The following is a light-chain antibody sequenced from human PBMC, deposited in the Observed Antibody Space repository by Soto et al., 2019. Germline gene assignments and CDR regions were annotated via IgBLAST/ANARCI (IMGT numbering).Light chain of an antibody. CDR1: QSVSSN. CDR2: GAF. J-gene: IGKJ1*01. CDR3: QQYNDWPLT. V-gene: IGKV3-15*01. Sequence: EILMTQSPVTLSVSPGERATLSCRASQSVSSNLAWYQQKPGQAPSLFIYGAFTRATGIPARFSGTGSGTEFTLTISSLQSEDFALYYCQQYNDWPLTFGQGTKVDIK.